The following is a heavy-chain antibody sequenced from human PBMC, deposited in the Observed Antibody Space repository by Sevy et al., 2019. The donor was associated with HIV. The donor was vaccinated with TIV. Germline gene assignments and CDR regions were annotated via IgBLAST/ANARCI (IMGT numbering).Heavy chain of an antibody. Sequence: SETLSLTCTVSGGSISSYYWNWIRQPPGKGLEWIGYIYYSGGTNYNPSLKSRVTISVDTSTNQVSLKLSSVTAADTAVYYCARSSEDSSGYYNNFYYYAMDVWSQGTTVTVSS. CDR2: IYYSGGT. CDR3: ARSSEDSSGYYNNFYYYAMDV. D-gene: IGHD3-22*01. J-gene: IGHJ6*02. V-gene: IGHV4-59*01. CDR1: GGSISSYY.